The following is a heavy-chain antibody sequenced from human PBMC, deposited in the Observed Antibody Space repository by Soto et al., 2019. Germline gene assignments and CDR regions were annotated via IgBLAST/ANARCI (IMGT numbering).Heavy chain of an antibody. V-gene: IGHV4-31*03. CDR3: ATIVGYCSSTSCYVPGGWFDP. CDR1: GGSISSGGYY. Sequence: SETLSLTCTVSGGSISSGGYYWSWIRQHPGKGLEWIGYIYYSGSTYYNPSLKSRVTISVDTSKNQFSLKLSSVTAADTAVYYCATIVGYCSSTSCYVPGGWFDPWGQGTLVTVSS. J-gene: IGHJ5*02. CDR2: IYYSGST. D-gene: IGHD2-2*01.